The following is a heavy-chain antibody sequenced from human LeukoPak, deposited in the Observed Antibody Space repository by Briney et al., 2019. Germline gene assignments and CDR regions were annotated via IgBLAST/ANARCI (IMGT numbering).Heavy chain of an antibody. Sequence: GGSLTLSCAASGFTFSNYWMHWVRQAPGKGLVWVSRINSDGSSRNSAASVKGRFTISRDNAKNTLYLQMNILRAEDTAVYYCASASSHRIAAGGDYWGQGTLVTVSS. CDR2: INSDGSSR. V-gene: IGHV3-74*01. J-gene: IGHJ4*02. CDR3: ASASSHRIAAGGDY. D-gene: IGHD6-13*01. CDR1: GFTFSNYW.